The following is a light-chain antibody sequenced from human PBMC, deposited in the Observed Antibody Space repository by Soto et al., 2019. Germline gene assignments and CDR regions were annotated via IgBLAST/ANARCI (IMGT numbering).Light chain of an antibody. CDR3: QQANSFPRT. J-gene: IGKJ1*01. CDR2: AAS. V-gene: IGKV1D-12*01. CDR1: QATSIW. Sequence: DIQMTQSPSSVSASVGDRVTITCRASQATSIWLAWYQQKPGKAPKLLIYAASNLQTGVPSRFSGSGSGTDFTLSISSLQPEDFATYYCQQANSFPRTFGQGTKVEIK.